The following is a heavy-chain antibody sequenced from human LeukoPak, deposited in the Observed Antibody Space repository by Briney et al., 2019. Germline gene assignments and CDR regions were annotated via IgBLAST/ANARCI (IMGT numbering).Heavy chain of an antibody. CDR1: GFTFSNAW. Sequence: GGSLRLSCAASGFTFSNAWMSWVRQAPGKGLEWVGRIKSKTDGGTTDYAAPVKGRFTISRDDSKNTLYLQMNSLKTEDTAVYYCARGGWFGELLFDYWGQGTLVTVSS. D-gene: IGHD3-10*01. CDR2: IKSKTDGGTT. J-gene: IGHJ4*02. CDR3: ARGGWFGELLFDY. V-gene: IGHV3-15*01.